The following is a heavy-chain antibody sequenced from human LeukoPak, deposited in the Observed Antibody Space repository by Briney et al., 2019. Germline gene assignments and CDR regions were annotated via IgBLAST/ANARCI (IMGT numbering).Heavy chain of an antibody. V-gene: IGHV3-23*01. J-gene: IGHJ6*03. CDR3: ARASGNYYESGTRGRSLVYYYMDV. CDR2: ISGSGGST. Sequence: GGSLRLSCAASGLTFSSYGMSWVRQAPGKGLEWVSAISGSGGSTYYADSVKGRFTISRDNSKNTLYLQMNSLRAEDTAVYYCARASGNYYESGTRGRSLVYYYMDVWGKGTTVTISS. D-gene: IGHD3-10*01. CDR1: GLTFSSYG.